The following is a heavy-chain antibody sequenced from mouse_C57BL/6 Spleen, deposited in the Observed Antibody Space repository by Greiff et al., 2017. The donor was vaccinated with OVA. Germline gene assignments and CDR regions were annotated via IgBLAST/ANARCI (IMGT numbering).Heavy chain of an antibody. CDR1: GFTFSDYY. CDR3: AREGYYNAMDY. CDR2: INYDGSST. J-gene: IGHJ4*01. D-gene: IGHD2-12*01. Sequence: EVKLVESEGGLVQPGSSMKLSCTASGFTFSDYYMAWVRQVPEKGLEWVADINYDGSSTYYLDSLKSRFIISRDNAKNILYLQMSSLKSEDTATYYCAREGYYNAMDYWGQGTSVTVSS. V-gene: IGHV5-16*01.